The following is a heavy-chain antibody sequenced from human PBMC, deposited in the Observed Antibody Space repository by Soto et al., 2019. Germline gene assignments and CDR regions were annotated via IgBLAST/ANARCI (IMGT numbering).Heavy chain of an antibody. CDR2: IIPIFGTA. CDR3: ARDTIVRPAARNYYYYYVVDV. D-gene: IGHD2-2*01. V-gene: IGHV1-69*13. J-gene: IGHJ6*04. Sequence: SVKVSCKAPGGTFSSYAISWVRQAYGQGLEWMGGIIPIFGTANYAQKFQGRVTITADESTSTAYMELSSLRSEDTAVYYCARDTIVRPAARNYYYYYVVDVWGEGTTVTVSS. CDR1: GGTFSSYA.